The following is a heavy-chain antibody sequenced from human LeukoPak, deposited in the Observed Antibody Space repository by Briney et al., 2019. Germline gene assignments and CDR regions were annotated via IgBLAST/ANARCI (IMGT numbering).Heavy chain of an antibody. J-gene: IGHJ5*02. CDR2: INTNTGNP. V-gene: IGHV7-4-1*02. Sequence: ASVKVSCKASGYTFASYAMNWVRQAPGQGLEWMGWINTNTGNPTYAQGFTGRFVFSLDTSVSTAYLQISSLKAEDTAVYYCARDVDSSGYDGFDPWGQGTLVTVSS. D-gene: IGHD3-22*01. CDR1: GYTFASYA. CDR3: ARDVDSSGYDGFDP.